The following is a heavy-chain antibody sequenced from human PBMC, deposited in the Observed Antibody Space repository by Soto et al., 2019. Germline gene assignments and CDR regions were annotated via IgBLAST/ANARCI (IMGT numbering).Heavy chain of an antibody. CDR1: GFTLSSYG. Sequence: EVQLVESGGGLVQPGGSLRLSCAASGFTLSSYGMSWVRQAPGKGLEWVANIKEDGSERYYVDSVKGRFTISRDNAKNALYLQLNSLRAEDKAVYYCARATGADKEDYWGQGTLVTVS. V-gene: IGHV3-7*04. CDR3: ARATGADKEDY. D-gene: IGHD3-10*01. CDR2: IKEDGSER. J-gene: IGHJ4*02.